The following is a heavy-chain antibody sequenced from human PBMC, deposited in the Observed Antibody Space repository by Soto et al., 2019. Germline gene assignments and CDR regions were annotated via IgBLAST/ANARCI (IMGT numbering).Heavy chain of an antibody. D-gene: IGHD3-10*01. CDR2: LSGTGDSA. V-gene: IGHV3-23*01. J-gene: IGHJ4*02. CDR1: GFTFSSYA. CDR3: ARDNGNYGSGSFAH. Sequence: EVQLLESGGGLVQPGGSLRLSCAASGFTFSSYALSWVRQAPGKGLEWVSALSGTGDSADYANSVKGRFTISRDDSKTTLYLVMSSLRVADTAIYYCARDNGNYGSGSFAHWGQGTLVTVSS.